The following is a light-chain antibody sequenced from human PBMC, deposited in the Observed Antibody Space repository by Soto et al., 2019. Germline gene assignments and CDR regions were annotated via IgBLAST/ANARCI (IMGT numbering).Light chain of an antibody. CDR2: GAS. CDR1: QSVTSSY. CDR3: QQYGTSPIN. Sequence: EIVLTQSPGTLSLSPGERATLSCRASQSVTSSYLSWYQQKPGQAPRLLIYGASNRATGIPDRFSGSGSGTDFTLTISRLEPEDFAVYYCQQYGTSPINFGQGTPLGIK. V-gene: IGKV3-20*01. J-gene: IGKJ5*01.